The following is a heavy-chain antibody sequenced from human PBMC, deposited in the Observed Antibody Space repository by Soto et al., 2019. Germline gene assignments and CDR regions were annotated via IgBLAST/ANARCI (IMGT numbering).Heavy chain of an antibody. J-gene: IGHJ4*02. Sequence: PSETLSLTCAVSGASISSGGYSWSWIRQPPGKGLEWIGYIYHSGSTYYNPSLKSRVTISVDTSRIHFSLKLISVTAADTAVYYCARQPYDTSDYFDYWGQGTLVTVSS. D-gene: IGHD3-22*01. CDR1: GASISSGGYS. CDR3: ARQPYDTSDYFDY. V-gene: IGHV4-30-2*01. CDR2: IYHSGST.